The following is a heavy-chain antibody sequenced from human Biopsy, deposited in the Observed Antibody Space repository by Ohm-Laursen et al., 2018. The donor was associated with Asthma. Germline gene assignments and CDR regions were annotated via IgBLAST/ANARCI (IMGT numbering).Heavy chain of an antibody. V-gene: IGHV3-23*01. D-gene: IGHD2-15*01. J-gene: IGHJ4*02. CDR1: GFTFSTYA. Sequence: GSLRLSCAASGFTFSTYAMNWVRQAPGKGLEWVSDISGNGGRTKYADFVTGRFTISRDNSKNTLHLQMNSLRAEDTAVYYCAKAREDIVVVVAVSDSWGQGTLVTVSS. CDR3: AKAREDIVVVVAVSDS. CDR2: ISGNGGRT.